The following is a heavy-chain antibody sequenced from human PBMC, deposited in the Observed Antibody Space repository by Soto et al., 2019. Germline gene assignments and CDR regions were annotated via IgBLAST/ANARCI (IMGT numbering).Heavy chain of an antibody. CDR1: GGSFSGYY. Sequence: SETLSLTCAVYGGSFSGYYWSWIRQPPGKGLGWIGEINHSGSTNYNPSLKSRVTISVDTSKNQFSLKLSSVTAADTAVYYCARVMSSSWYSGGSDNWFDLWGQGTLVTVSS. J-gene: IGHJ5*02. CDR3: ARVMSSSWYSGGSDNWFDL. D-gene: IGHD6-13*01. V-gene: IGHV4-34*01. CDR2: INHSGST.